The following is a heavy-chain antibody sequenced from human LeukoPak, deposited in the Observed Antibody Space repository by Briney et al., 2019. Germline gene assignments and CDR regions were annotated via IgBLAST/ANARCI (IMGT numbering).Heavy chain of an antibody. D-gene: IGHD3-16*01. CDR1: GFTFNTYE. CDR3: ASAYGGLLDH. Sequence: GGSLRLSCAASGFTFNTYEMSWVRQAPGKGLEWLSYISSTGNTIYYADSVKGRFTISRDNARNSLYLLMNSLRAEDTAIYYCASAYGGLLDHWGQGTLVTVSS. V-gene: IGHV3-48*03. J-gene: IGHJ4*02. CDR2: ISSTGNTI.